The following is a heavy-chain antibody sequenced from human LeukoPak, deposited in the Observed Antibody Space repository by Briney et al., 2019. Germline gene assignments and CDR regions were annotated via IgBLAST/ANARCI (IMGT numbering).Heavy chain of an antibody. Sequence: SETLSLTCTVSGGSISRYYWSWIRQPPGKGLELIGYIYSGNTNYNPSLKSRVTISVDTSKNQFSLKLTSVTAADTALYFCASRGVVRGISYYFDYWGRGTLVTVSS. CDR1: GGSISRYY. J-gene: IGHJ4*02. CDR3: ASRGVVRGISYYFDY. CDR2: IYSGNT. D-gene: IGHD3-10*02. V-gene: IGHV4-59*01.